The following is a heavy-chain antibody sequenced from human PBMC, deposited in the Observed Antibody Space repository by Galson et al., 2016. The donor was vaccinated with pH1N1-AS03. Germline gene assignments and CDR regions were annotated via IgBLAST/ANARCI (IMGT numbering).Heavy chain of an antibody. V-gene: IGHV3-69-1*01. Sequence: SLRLSCAASGFTFSNYDMNWVRLAPGKGLEWVSYISSSGTVQCTDSVKARFTISRDKAKNSLYLQMNSLRAEDTAVYYCARDLDDKYRGDLGYWGQGTLVTVSS. CDR2: ISSSGTV. CDR1: GFTFSNYD. D-gene: IGHD5-12*01. J-gene: IGHJ4*02. CDR3: ARDLDDKYRGDLGY.